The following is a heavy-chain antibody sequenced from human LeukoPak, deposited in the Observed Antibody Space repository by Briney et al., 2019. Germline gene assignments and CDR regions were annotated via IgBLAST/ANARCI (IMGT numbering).Heavy chain of an antibody. CDR3: ASYYYDSSGYPGDY. V-gene: IGHV3-21*01. CDR1: GFTFSSYS. D-gene: IGHD3-22*01. CDR2: ISTSSSYI. J-gene: IGHJ4*02. Sequence: GGSLRLSCAASGFTFSSYSMNWVRQAPGKGLEWVSSISTSSSYIYYADSVKGRFTISRDNAKNSLYLQMNSLRAEDTAVYYCASYYYDSSGYPGDYWGQGTLVTVSS.